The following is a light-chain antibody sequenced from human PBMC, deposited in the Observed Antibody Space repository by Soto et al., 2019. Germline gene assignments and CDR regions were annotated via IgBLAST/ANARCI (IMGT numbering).Light chain of an antibody. J-gene: IGKJ1*01. CDR2: GAS. Sequence: EVVMTQSPDTLSVSPGARAPLSCRASQSVSSNLAWYQQKLGQAPRLLIYGASTRATGISARISGSGSGTEFTLTISSLQSEDFAIYYCQQYNNWPRTFGQGTKVDIK. CDR3: QQYNNWPRT. CDR1: QSVSSN. V-gene: IGKV3-15*01.